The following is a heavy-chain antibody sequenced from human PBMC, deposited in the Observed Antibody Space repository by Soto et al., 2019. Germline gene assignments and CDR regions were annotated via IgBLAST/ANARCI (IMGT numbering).Heavy chain of an antibody. V-gene: IGHV4-34*01. J-gene: IGHJ4*02. CDR3: ARDGSFNYDFWSGYYRLGPYYFDY. D-gene: IGHD3-3*01. CDR1: GGSFSGYY. Sequence: PSETLSLTCAVYGGSFSGYYWSWIRQPPGKGLEWIGEINHSGSTNYNPSLKSRVTISVDTSKNQFSLKLSSVTAADTAVYYCARDGSFNYDFWSGYYRLGPYYFDYWGQGTLVTVSS. CDR2: INHSGST.